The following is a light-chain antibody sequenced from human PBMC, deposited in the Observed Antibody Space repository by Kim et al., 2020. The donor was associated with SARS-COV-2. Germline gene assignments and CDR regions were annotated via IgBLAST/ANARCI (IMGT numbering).Light chain of an antibody. CDR1: SSNIGSNI. CDR2: SNN. J-gene: IGLJ1*01. CDR3: AAWDDGLNGDV. V-gene: IGLV1-44*01. Sequence: QSVLTQPPSASGTPGQRVTISCSGSSSNIGSNIVNWYQQLPGTAPKLLIYSNNQRPSGVPDRFSGSKSGTSASLAISDLQSEDEAEYYCAAWDDGLNGDVFGTGTKGTAL.